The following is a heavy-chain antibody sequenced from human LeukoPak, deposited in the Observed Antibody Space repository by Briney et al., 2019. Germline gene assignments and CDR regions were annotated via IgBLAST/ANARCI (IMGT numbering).Heavy chain of an antibody. V-gene: IGHV1-18*01. J-gene: IGHJ4*02. CDR1: GGTFSSYA. Sequence: ASVKVSCKASGGTFSSYAISWVRQAPGQGLEWMGGISAYNGNTNYAQKLQGRVTMTTDTSTSTAYMELRSLRSDDTAVYYCAAQYCSSTSCYRWGLVDYWGQGTLVTVSS. D-gene: IGHD2-2*02. CDR3: AAQYCSSTSCYRWGLVDY. CDR2: ISAYNGNT.